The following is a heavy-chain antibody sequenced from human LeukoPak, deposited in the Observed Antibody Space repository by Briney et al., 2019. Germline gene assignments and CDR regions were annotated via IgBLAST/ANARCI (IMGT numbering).Heavy chain of an antibody. CDR2: ISTNGGST. CDR1: GFTSSSYA. D-gene: IGHD3-22*01. Sequence: PGGSLRLSCAASGFTSSSYAMHWVRQAPGKGLEYVSAISTNGGSTYYANSVKGRFTISRDNSKNTLYLQMGSLRAEDMAVYYCARGDSMIVVVKGFDYWGQGTLVTVSS. V-gene: IGHV3-64*01. J-gene: IGHJ4*02. CDR3: ARGDSMIVVVKGFDY.